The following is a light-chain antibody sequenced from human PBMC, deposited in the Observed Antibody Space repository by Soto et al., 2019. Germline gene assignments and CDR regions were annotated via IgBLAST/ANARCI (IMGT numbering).Light chain of an antibody. CDR1: QSVSSY. V-gene: IGKV3-11*01. J-gene: IGKJ1*01. Sequence: EIVLTQSPATLSLSPGERATLSCRASQSVSSYLTWYQQKPGQAPRLLIYDASNKATDIPARFSGSGSGTDFTLTISSLEPEDFAVYYCQQRSNGPWTFGQGTNVEIK. CDR3: QQRSNGPWT. CDR2: DAS.